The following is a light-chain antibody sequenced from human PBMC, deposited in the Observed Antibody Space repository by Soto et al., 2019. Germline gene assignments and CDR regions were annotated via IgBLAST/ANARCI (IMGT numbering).Light chain of an antibody. CDR3: WQRSSWRPGFT. Sequence: EIVLTQSPATLSLSPGERATLSCRASQSVSSYLAWYQQKPGQAPRLLIYDASNRATGIPARFSGSGSGTAYSLPISSLLAHDYVVYYCWQRSSWRPGFTFGAGTKVEIK. J-gene: IGKJ3*01. CDR2: DAS. CDR1: QSVSSY. V-gene: IGKV3-11*01.